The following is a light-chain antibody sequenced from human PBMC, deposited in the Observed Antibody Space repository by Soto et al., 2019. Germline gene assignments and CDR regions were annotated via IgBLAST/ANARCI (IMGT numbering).Light chain of an antibody. J-gene: IGKJ4*01. CDR2: AAS. V-gene: IGKV1-39*01. CDR1: QSISSY. Sequence: DIQMTQSPSSLSASVGDRVTITCRASQSISSYLNWYQQKPGKAPNLLIYAASNLQSGVPSRFSGSGSGTDFTLTISNLQPEDSATYYCQQGYSAPLTFGGGTKVVIK. CDR3: QQGYSAPLT.